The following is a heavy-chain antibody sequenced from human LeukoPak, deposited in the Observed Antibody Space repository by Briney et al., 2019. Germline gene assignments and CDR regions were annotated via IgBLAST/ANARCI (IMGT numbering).Heavy chain of an antibody. V-gene: IGHV3-33*01. D-gene: IGHD4-23*01. CDR3: ARVGSGKATVAPGSWFDP. CDR1: GFTFSSYG. J-gene: IGHJ5*02. CDR2: IWCDGSNR. Sequence: GRSLRLSCAASGFTFSSYGMHWVRQAPGKGRAWVAVIWCDGSNRYYAYSVEDRLTISRDNSKNQLYLQMNSLRAEDTAVYYCARVGSGKATVAPGSWFDPWGQGTLVTVSS.